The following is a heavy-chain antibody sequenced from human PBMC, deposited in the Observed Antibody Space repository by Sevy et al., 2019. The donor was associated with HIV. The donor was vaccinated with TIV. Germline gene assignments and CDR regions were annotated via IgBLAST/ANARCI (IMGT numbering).Heavy chain of an antibody. D-gene: IGHD3-22*01. Sequence: GGSLRLSCAASGFTFSGSAMHWVRQASWKGLEWVGRIRSKANSYATAYAASVKGRFTISRDDSKNTAYLQMNSLKTEDTAVYYCTRLDYDSSGYHYYYYYGMDVWGQGTTVTVSS. CDR1: GFTFSGSA. CDR2: IRSKANSYAT. CDR3: TRLDYDSSGYHYYYYYGMDV. V-gene: IGHV3-73*01. J-gene: IGHJ6*02.